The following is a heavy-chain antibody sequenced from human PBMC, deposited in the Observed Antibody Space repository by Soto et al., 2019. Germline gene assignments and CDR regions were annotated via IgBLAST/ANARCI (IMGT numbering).Heavy chain of an antibody. CDR1: GGSISSSSYY. V-gene: IGHV4-39*01. J-gene: IGHJ6*02. D-gene: IGHD5-18*01. Sequence: PSETLSLTCTVSGGSISSSSYYWGWIRQPPGKGLEWIGSIYYSGSTYYNPSLKSRVTISVDTSKNQFSLKLSSVTAADMAVYYCACIFSGGYGYGFYYYGMDVWGQGTTVTAP. CDR3: ACIFSGGYGYGFYYYGMDV. CDR2: IYYSGST.